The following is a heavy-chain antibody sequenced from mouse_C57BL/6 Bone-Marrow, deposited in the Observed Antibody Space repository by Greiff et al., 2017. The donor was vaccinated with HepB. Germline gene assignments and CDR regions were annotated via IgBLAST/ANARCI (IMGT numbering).Heavy chain of an antibody. J-gene: IGHJ2*01. CDR3: ARGTGTGYFDY. Sequence: QVQLQQPGAELVRPGSSVKLSCKASGYTFTSYWMHWVKQRPIQGLEWIGNIDPSDSDTHYNQQFKDKATLTVDKSSSTAYMQLSSLTSEDSAVYYCARGTGTGYFDYWGQGTTLTVSS. D-gene: IGHD3-3*01. CDR2: IDPSDSDT. V-gene: IGHV1-52*01. CDR1: GYTFTSYW.